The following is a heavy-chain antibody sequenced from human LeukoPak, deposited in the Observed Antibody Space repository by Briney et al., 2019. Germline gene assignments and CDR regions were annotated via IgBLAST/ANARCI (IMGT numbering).Heavy chain of an antibody. D-gene: IGHD5-18*01. CDR3: ARGPVGTYSYGLSWFDP. CDR2: ISSSSSYI. J-gene: IGHJ5*02. CDR1: GFTFSSYS. V-gene: IGHV3-21*01. Sequence: GGSVRLSCAASGFTFSSYSMNWVRQAPGKGLEWVSSISSSSSYIYYADSVKGRFTISRDNAKNPLYLQMNSLRAEDTAVYYCARGPVGTYSYGLSWFDPWGQGTLVIVSS.